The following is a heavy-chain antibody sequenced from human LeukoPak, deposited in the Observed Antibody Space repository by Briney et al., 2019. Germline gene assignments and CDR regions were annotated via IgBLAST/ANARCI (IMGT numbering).Heavy chain of an antibody. J-gene: IGHJ5*02. CDR3: ASYKAYDYYDSSNSWFDP. Sequence: AGGSLRLSCAASGFTFSSYGMHWVRQAPGKGLEWVAVISYDGSNKYYADSVKGRFTISRDNSKNTLYLQMNSLRAEDTAVYYCASYKAYDYYDSSNSWFDPWGQGTLVTVSS. CDR1: GFTFSSYG. CDR2: ISYDGSNK. V-gene: IGHV3-30*03. D-gene: IGHD3-22*01.